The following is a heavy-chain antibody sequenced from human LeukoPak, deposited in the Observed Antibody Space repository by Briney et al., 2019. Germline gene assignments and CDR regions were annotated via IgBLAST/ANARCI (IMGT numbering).Heavy chain of an antibody. D-gene: IGHD6-19*01. CDR3: ARGTGWYPDY. CDR1: GFTFSNFW. J-gene: IGHJ4*02. CDR2: IKDDGGDK. V-gene: IGHV3-7*01. Sequence: GGSLRLSCAASGFTFSNFWMNWVRQAPGKGLEWVAHIKDDGGDKNYVDSVKGRFTISRDNAKKSLYLQVNSLTADDTAVYYCARGTGWYPDYWGQGILVTVPS.